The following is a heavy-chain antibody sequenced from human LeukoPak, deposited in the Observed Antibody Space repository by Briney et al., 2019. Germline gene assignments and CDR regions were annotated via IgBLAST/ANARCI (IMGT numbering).Heavy chain of an antibody. J-gene: IGHJ3*02. CDR3: AREKVDLRAFDI. CDR1: GGSLSGYY. V-gene: IGHV4-34*01. D-gene: IGHD3-3*01. Sequence: SETLSLTCAVYGGSLSGYYWAWIRQPPGKGLEWIGEINHSGSTNYNPSLKSRVTISVDTSKNQFSLKLSSVTAADAAVYYCAREKVDLRAFDIWGQGTMVTVSS. CDR2: INHSGST.